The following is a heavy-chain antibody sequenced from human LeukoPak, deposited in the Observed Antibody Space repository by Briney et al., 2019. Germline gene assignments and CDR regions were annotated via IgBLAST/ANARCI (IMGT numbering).Heavy chain of an antibody. CDR2: INGSGGST. CDR1: GFTFSSYA. D-gene: IGHD2-2*01. CDR3: AKDIVVVPAADGYFDY. V-gene: IGHV3-23*01. Sequence: PGGSLRLSCAASGFTFSSYAMSWVRQAPGKGLEWVSAINGSGGSTYYADSVKGRLTISRDNSKNTLYLQMNSLRAEDTAVYYCAKDIVVVPAADGYFDYWGQGTLVTVSS. J-gene: IGHJ4*02.